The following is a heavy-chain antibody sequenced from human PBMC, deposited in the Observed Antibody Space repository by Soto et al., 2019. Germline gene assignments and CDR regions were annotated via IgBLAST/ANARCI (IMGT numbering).Heavy chain of an antibody. J-gene: IGHJ4*02. CDR3: ARPTVSWYYFHY. CDR2: IYYTGST. D-gene: IGHD6-13*01. V-gene: IGHV4-59*02. CDR1: GASVSNYY. Sequence: SETLSLTCTVSGASVSNYYWSWIRQTPGKGLEWIAYIYYTGSTSYNPSLKSRVTISLDASKNQVSLKLNSVTAADTAVYYCARPTVSWYYFHYWGQGAQVTVSS.